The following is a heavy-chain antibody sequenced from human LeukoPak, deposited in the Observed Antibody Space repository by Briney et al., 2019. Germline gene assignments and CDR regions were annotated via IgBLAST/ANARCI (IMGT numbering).Heavy chain of an antibody. CDR2: ISAYNGNT. V-gene: IGHV1-18*01. J-gene: IGHJ4*02. Sequence: ASVKVSCKASGYTFTSYGISWVRQAPGQGLEWMGWISAYNGNTNYAQKLQGRVTMTTDTSTSTAYMDLRSLRLKDTAVTSWAREKLPLSGWLFVPYYFDCWAREPWSPSPQ. CDR1: GYTFTSYG. D-gene: IGHD2-21*01. CDR3: AREKLPLSGWLFVPYYFDC.